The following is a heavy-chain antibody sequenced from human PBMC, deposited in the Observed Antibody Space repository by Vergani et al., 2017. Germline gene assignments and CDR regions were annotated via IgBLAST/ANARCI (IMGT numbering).Heavy chain of an antibody. D-gene: IGHD6-13*01. J-gene: IGHJ4*02. V-gene: IGHV1-69-2*01. CDR2: IDPEDGKA. CDR1: GYTCIDYY. CDR3: AVHQYSSAWSFDF. Sequence: EVQLEQSGAEVKRPGAAVKISCEVSGYTCIDYYMHWVKQAPGKGLEWMGLIDPEDGKATYAETLQDRVAITADTSTNTVYLELNSLRPDDTALYYCAVHQYSSAWSFDFWGQGTLVTVSS.